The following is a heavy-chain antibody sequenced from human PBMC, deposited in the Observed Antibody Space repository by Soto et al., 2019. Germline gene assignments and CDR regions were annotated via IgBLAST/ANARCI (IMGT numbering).Heavy chain of an antibody. CDR2: IYYSGST. D-gene: IGHD5-12*01. CDR1: GGSISSSSYY. Sequence: QLQLQESGPGLVKPSETLSLTCTVSGGSISSSSYYWGWIRQPPGKGLEWIGSIYYSGSTYYNPSLKSRVTISVDTSKNQFSLKLSSVTAADTAVYYCARHVEMATISGGNWFDPWGQGTLVTVSS. J-gene: IGHJ5*02. CDR3: ARHVEMATISGGNWFDP. V-gene: IGHV4-39*01.